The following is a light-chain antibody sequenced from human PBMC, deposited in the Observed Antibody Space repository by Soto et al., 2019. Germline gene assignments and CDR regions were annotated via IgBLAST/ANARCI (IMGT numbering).Light chain of an antibody. V-gene: IGKV3-15*01. CDR3: QQYKNWPPLT. CDR1: QSVSRN. CDR2: GAS. Sequence: EIVMTQSPATLSVSPGERATLSCRASQSVSRNLAWYQQKPGQAPRLLIYGASTRATGIPARFSGSGSGTEFTLTISSLQSEDFAVYYCQQYKNWPPLTFGQGTKLEIK. J-gene: IGKJ2*01.